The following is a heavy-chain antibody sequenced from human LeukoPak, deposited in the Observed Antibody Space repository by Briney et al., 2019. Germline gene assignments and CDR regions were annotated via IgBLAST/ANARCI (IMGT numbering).Heavy chain of an antibody. CDR1: GGSFSGYY. J-gene: IGHJ5*02. Sequence: SETLSLTCAVYGGSFSGYYWSWIRQPPGKGLEWIGEINHSGSTNYNPSLKSRVTISVDTSKNQFSLKLSSVTAADTAVYYCARDQSTSWFDPWGQGTLVTVSS. CDR2: INHSGST. CDR3: ARDQSTSWFDP. V-gene: IGHV4-34*01.